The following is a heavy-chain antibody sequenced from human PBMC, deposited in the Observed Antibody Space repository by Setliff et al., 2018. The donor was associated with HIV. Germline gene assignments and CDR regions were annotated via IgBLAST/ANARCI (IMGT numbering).Heavy chain of an antibody. CDR2: ISVYNGYT. J-gene: IGHJ4*02. CDR1: GYSFTFYG. V-gene: IGHV1-18*01. D-gene: IGHD3-9*01. CDR3: ARAYDTLTGYYDY. Sequence: ASVKVSCKASGYSFTFYGLNWVRQAPGQGLEWMGWISVYNGYTSYAWKLQDRVIMTTDTSTSTAYMELRSLRSDDTAVYYCARAYDTLTGYYDYWGQGTLVTVSS.